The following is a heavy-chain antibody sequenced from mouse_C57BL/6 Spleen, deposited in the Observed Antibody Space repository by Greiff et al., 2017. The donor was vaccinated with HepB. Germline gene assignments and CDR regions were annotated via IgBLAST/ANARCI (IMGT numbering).Heavy chain of an antibody. CDR1: GYAFSSSW. D-gene: IGHD2-3*01. J-gene: IGHJ2*01. CDR2: IYPGDGDT. CDR3: ARSCDGYYFY. Sequence: QVQLQQSGPELVKPGASVKISCKASGYAFSSSWMNWVKQRPGKGLEWIGRIYPGDGDTNYNGKFKGKATLTADKSSSTAYMQLSSLTSEDSAVYFCARSCDGYYFYWGQGTTLTVSS. V-gene: IGHV1-82*01.